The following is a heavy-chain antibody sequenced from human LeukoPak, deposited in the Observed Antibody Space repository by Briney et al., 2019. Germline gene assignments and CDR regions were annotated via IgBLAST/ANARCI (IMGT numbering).Heavy chain of an antibody. Sequence: GGSLRLSCVASGFTFSDYFMSWMRQAPGKGLEWLSFINSEGNNIYYADSVKGRFTISRDNAKNSLYLQMNSLRAEDTAVYYCAKDHIVVVPAANGGMDVWGKGTTVTVSS. CDR1: GFTFSDYF. CDR2: INSEGNNI. V-gene: IGHV3-11*04. D-gene: IGHD2-2*01. J-gene: IGHJ6*03. CDR3: AKDHIVVVPAANGGMDV.